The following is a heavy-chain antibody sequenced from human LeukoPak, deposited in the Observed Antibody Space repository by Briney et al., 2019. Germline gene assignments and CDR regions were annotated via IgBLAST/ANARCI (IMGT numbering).Heavy chain of an antibody. CDR1: GYTFTTYV. V-gene: IGHV1-3*01. Sequence: ASVKVSCKASGYTFTTYVMHCVRQAPGHRLEWMGWINSGNGNTKYSQKFQGRVTITRDTSASTAYMELSSLRSEDTAVYYCARDWDVPAASSGWFDPWGQGTLVTVSS. CDR3: ARDWDVPAASSGWFDP. CDR2: INSGNGNT. D-gene: IGHD2-2*01. J-gene: IGHJ5*02.